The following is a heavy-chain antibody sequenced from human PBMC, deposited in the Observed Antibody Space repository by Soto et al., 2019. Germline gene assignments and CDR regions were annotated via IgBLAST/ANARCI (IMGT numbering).Heavy chain of an antibody. Sequence: PEGSLRLSWAASGCTFSNFHMSWVRQAPGKGLEWVSGISTSGCTTYYADSVKGRFTSSRDNSKNTLYLQMTSLRAEDTAVYYCATGTAAPAHWGQGTLVTVSS. CDR3: ATGTAAPAH. J-gene: IGHJ1*01. V-gene: IGHV3-23*01. CDR1: GCTFSNFH. D-gene: IGHD6-13*01. CDR2: ISTSGCTT.